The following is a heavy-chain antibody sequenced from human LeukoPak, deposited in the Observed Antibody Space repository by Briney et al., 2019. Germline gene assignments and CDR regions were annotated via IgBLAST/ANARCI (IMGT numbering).Heavy chain of an antibody. CDR1: GYTFTGYY. CDR3: ARPQGCSGSSCYQDFDY. D-gene: IGHD2-15*01. V-gene: IGHV1-2*02. J-gene: IGHJ4*02. Sequence: ASVKVSCKDSGYTFTGYYMHWVRQAPGQGLEWMGWINPNSGGTNYAQKFQGRVTMTRDTSVSTAYMELSRLRSDDTAVYYCARPQGCSGSSCYQDFDYWGQGTLVTVSS. CDR2: INPNSGGT.